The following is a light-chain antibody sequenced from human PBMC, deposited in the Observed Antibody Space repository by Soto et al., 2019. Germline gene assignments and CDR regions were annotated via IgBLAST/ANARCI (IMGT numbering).Light chain of an antibody. V-gene: IGLV2-11*01. CDR2: DVS. J-gene: IGLJ2*01. CDR1: SSDVGGYNY. Sequence: QSALTQPRSVSGSPGQSVTISCTGTSSDVGGYNYVSWYQQHPGKAPKLMIYDVSKRPSGLPDRFSGSKSGNTASVAISGLQAEDEADYYCCSYAGNYTLLFGGGTKLTVL. CDR3: CSYAGNYTLL.